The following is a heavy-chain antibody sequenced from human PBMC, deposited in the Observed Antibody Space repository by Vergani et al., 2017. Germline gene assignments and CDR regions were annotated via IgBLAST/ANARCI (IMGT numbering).Heavy chain of an antibody. V-gene: IGHV3-9*01. J-gene: IGHJ6*03. D-gene: IGHD3-10*01. Sequence: EVQLVESGGGLIQPGRSLRLSCAAFGFTFDYVMHWVRQAPGKGLEWVSGISWNSGKIDYADSVKGRFIISRDNVKNSLYLQMNSLRAEDTALYYCAKDRGVSNYYYMDVWGKGTTVTVSS. CDR3: AKDRGVSNYYYMDV. CDR2: ISWNSGKI. CDR1: GFTFDYV.